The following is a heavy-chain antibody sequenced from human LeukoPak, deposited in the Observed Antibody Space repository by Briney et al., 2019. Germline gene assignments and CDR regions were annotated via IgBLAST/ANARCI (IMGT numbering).Heavy chain of an antibody. V-gene: IGHV3-11*04. J-gene: IGHJ5*02. D-gene: IGHD3-3*01. Sequence: GGSLRPSCAASGFTFSDYYMSWIRQAPGKGLEWVSYISSSGSTIYYADSVKGRFTISRDNAKNSLYLQMNSLRAEDTAVYYCARGATYYDFWSGYANWFDPWGQGTLVTVSS. CDR2: ISSSGSTI. CDR1: GFTFSDYY. CDR3: ARGATYYDFWSGYANWFDP.